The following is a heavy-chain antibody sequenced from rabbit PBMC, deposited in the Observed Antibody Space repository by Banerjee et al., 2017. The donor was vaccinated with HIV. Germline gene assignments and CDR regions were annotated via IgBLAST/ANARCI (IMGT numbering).Heavy chain of an antibody. J-gene: IGHJ4*01. CDR1: GIDFSPFA. V-gene: IGHV1S47*01. CDR3: ARDDSSYYTYFNL. D-gene: IGHD8-1*01. CDR2: IYPHGGSA. Sequence: QEQVVESGGGLVTLGGSLKLSCKASGIDFSPFAISWVRQAPGKGLEWIAYIYPHGGSADYASWVNGRFTLSLDNAQNTAFLQMTSLTAADTATYFCARDDSSYYTYFNLWGQGTLVTVS.